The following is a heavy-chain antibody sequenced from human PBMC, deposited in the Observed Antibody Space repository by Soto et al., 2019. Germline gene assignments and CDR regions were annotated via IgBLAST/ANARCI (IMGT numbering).Heavy chain of an antibody. CDR2: INPSGGST. CDR1: GYTSTSYY. V-gene: IGHV1-46*03. D-gene: IGHD2-15*01. Sequence: ASVKVSCKASGYTSTSYYMHWVRQAPGQGLEWMGIINPSGGSTSYAQKFQGRVTMTRDTSTSTVYMELSSLRSEDTAVYYCARVGISRQGKDYWGQGTLVTVSS. CDR3: ARVGISRQGKDY. J-gene: IGHJ4*02.